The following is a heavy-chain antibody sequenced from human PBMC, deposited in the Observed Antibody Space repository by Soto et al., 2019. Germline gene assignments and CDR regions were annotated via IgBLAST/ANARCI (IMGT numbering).Heavy chain of an antibody. CDR2: INHRGST. V-gene: IGHV4-34*01. Sequence: QVQLQQWGAGLLKPSETLSLTCDVYGGSFSGYHWNWIRQSPGKGLEWIGDINHRGSTNYNPSLKGRVTISVDTSKDQFSLRLNSVTAADTAVYYCARAAGSPYYMDVWGKGTTVTVSS. J-gene: IGHJ6*03. CDR1: GGSFSGYH. CDR3: ARAAGSPYYMDV.